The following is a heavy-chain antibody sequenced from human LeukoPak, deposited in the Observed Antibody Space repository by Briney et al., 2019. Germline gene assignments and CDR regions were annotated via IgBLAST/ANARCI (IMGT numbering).Heavy chain of an antibody. CDR3: ARHPYDSDAFDI. D-gene: IGHD3-22*01. J-gene: IGHJ3*02. CDR1: GGAISSSSYY. V-gene: IGHV4-39*01. Sequence: SETLSLTCTVSGGAISSSSYYLGCIRQPPGKGLEWIGNIYYTGSTYYNPSLKSRVTISVDTSKNQFSLKLSSVTAADTAVYYCARHPYDSDAFDIWGQGTMVTVSS. CDR2: IYYTGST.